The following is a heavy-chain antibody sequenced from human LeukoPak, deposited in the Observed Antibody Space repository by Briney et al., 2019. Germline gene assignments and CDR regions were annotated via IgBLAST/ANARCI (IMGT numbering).Heavy chain of an antibody. CDR2: ISTYDGNT. J-gene: IGHJ4*02. Sequence: ASVKVSCKASGYSFTSYGISWVRQAPGQGLEWMGWISTYDGNTNYAQRVQDRLTMTTDSSTSTAYMELRSLRSDDTAVYYCARDHSYGGKELAYWGQGTLVTVSS. CDR3: ARDHSYGGKELAY. V-gene: IGHV1-18*04. CDR1: GYSFTSYG. D-gene: IGHD4-23*01.